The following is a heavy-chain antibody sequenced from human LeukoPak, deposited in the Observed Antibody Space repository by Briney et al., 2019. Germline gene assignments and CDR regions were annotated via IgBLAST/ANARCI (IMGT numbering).Heavy chain of an antibody. D-gene: IGHD5-12*01. Sequence: GGSLRLSCAASGFTFSSYAMHWVRQAPGKGLEWVAVISYDGSNKYYADSVKGRFTISRDNSKNTLYLQMNSLRAEDTAVYYCARGGSEWLRFYYWGQGTLVTVSS. CDR3: ARGGSEWLRFYY. CDR1: GFTFSSYA. J-gene: IGHJ4*02. CDR2: ISYDGSNK. V-gene: IGHV3-30*04.